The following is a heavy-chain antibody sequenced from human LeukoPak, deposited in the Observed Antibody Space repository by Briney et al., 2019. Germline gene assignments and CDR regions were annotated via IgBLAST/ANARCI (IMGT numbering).Heavy chain of an antibody. V-gene: IGHV1-58*01. D-gene: IGHD3-9*01. J-gene: IGHJ4*02. CDR2: IVVGSGKT. CDR1: GFTFSSSA. CDR3: AADGDILTGYYKFDY. Sequence: GTSVKVSCKASGFTFSSSAVEWVRQARGQRLEWIGWIVVGSGKTNHAQKFQERVTITRDMSTSTAYMELSSLRSEDTAVYYCAADGDILTGYYKFDYWGQGTLVTVSS.